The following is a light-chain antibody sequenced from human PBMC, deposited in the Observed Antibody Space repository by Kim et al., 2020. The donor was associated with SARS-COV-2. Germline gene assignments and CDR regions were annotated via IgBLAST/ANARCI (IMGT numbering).Light chain of an antibody. V-gene: IGKV1-27*01. CDR3: QKYNSAPRT. J-gene: IGKJ4*01. CDR2: AAS. CDR1: QAISNY. Sequence: ASVGNRVTITCRASQAISNYLAWYQQKPGKVPKLLIYAASTLQSGVPSRFSGSGSGTDFTLTISSLQPEDVASYYCQKYNSAPRTFGGGTKVDIK.